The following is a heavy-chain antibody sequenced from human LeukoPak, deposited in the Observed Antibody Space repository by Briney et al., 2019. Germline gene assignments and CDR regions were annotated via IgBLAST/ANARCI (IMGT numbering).Heavy chain of an antibody. CDR1: GFTFSSYV. Sequence: PGGSLRLSCAASGFTFSSYVMSWVRQAPGKGLEWVSVISNSGGSTYYAESVKGRFTVSRDNSRSTLYLQMNSLRAEDTAIYYCAKEVRQWLETRRIHFDYWGQGIVVTVSS. V-gene: IGHV3-23*01. D-gene: IGHD6-19*01. CDR3: AKEVRQWLETRRIHFDY. CDR2: ISNSGGST. J-gene: IGHJ4*02.